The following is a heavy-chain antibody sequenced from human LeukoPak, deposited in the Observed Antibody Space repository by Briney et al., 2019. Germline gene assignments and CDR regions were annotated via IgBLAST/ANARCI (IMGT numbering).Heavy chain of an antibody. D-gene: IGHD5-18*01. Sequence: GGSLRLSCAASGFTFSSYAMSWVRQAPGKGLEWVSAISGSGGSTYYADSVKGRFTISRDNSKNTLYLQMNSLRAEDTAVYYCTKNFPGEMVNYYYGMDVWGQGTTVTVSS. CDR3: TKNFPGEMVNYYYGMDV. CDR1: GFTFSSYA. CDR2: ISGSGGST. J-gene: IGHJ6*02. V-gene: IGHV3-23*01.